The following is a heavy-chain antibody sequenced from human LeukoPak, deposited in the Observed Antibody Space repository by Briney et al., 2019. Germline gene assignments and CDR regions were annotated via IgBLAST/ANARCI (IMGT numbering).Heavy chain of an antibody. CDR2: ISAYNGNT. CDR1: GYTFTSYG. V-gene: IGHV1-18*01. J-gene: IGHJ4*02. D-gene: IGHD5-12*01. CDR3: ARTLVDIVATTVGYFDY. Sequence: ASVKVSCKASGYTFTSYGISWVGQAPGQGLEWMGWISAYNGNTNYAQKLQGRVTMTTDTSTSTAYMELRSLRSDDTAVYYCARTLVDIVATTVGYFDYWGPGTLVTVSS.